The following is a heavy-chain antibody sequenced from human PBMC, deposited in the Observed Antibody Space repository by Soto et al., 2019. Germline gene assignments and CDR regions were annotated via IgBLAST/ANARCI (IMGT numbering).Heavy chain of an antibody. CDR2: IFYSGSA. V-gene: IGHV4-39*07. CDR1: GGSFRSSSYY. CDR3: AREAGSGNYPRVYNGVDV. D-gene: IGHD3-10*01. J-gene: IGHJ6*02. Sequence: SETLSFTCAVSGGSFRSSSYYWGWIRQPPGKGLEWVGNIFYSGSAYYNPSLKTRVTISVDTSKTQFSLKLSFVTAADTAVYFCAREAGSGNYPRVYNGVDVWGQGTTVTVSS.